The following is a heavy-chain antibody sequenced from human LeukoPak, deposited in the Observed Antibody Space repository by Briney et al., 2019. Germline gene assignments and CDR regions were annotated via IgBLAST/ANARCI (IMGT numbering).Heavy chain of an antibody. J-gene: IGHJ4*02. CDR1: GFTFGSHA. Sequence: GRSLRLSCAASGFTFGSHAMSWVRQAPGKGVEWVSAISADSYYTYYADSVQGRFTISRDNSKNTLYLQMNSLRAEDTALYYCANFVDTSMGGNDYWGQGTLVTVSS. CDR3: ANFVDTSMGGNDY. V-gene: IGHV3-23*01. CDR2: ISADSYYT. D-gene: IGHD5-18*01.